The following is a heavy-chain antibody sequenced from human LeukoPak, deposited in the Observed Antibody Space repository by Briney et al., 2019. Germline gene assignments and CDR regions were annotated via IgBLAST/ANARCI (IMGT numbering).Heavy chain of an antibody. D-gene: IGHD3-10*01. CDR2: ISSSSSYI. CDR1: GFTFSSYS. V-gene: IGHV3-21*01. CDR3: ASLTMVRGVRRYY. Sequence: GGSLRLSCAASGFTFSSYSMNWVRQAPGKGLEWVSSISSSSSYIYYADSVEGRFTISRDNAKNSLYLQMNSLRAEDTAVYYCASLTMVRGVRRYYWGQGTLVTVSS. J-gene: IGHJ4*02.